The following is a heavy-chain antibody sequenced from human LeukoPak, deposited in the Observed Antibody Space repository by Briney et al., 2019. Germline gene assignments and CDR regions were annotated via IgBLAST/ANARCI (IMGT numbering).Heavy chain of an antibody. D-gene: IGHD6-13*01. CDR1: GYNFICYY. CDR2: INPKNGAT. J-gene: IGHJ5*02. V-gene: IGHV1-2*02. Sequence: GASVKVSCKASGYNFICYYIHWVRQAPGQGLEWMGWINPKNGATDSAQKFQDRVTMTTDTSINTAYMDLGRLTSNDTAVYYCARMNGQQRLTFLDQWGQGTLVTVSS. CDR3: ARMNGQQRLTFLDQ.